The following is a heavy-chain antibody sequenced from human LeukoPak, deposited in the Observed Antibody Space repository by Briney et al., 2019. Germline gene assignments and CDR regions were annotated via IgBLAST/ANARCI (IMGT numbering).Heavy chain of an antibody. CDR2: IFYGGST. CDR3: ARHLLITGTTYNWFDP. Sequence: PSETLSLTYTVSGDSISSSGFSWGWLRQPPGKGLEWIGTIFYGGSTYYNPSLKSRVTMSVDTSKKQFSLKLSSATAADTAVYYCARHLLITGTTYNWFDPWGQGTLVTVSS. V-gene: IGHV4-39*01. J-gene: IGHJ5*02. D-gene: IGHD1-7*01. CDR1: GDSISSSGFS.